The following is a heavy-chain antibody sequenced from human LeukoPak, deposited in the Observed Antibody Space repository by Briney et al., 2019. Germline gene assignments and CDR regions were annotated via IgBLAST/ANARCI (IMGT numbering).Heavy chain of an antibody. CDR2: IKEDGSEK. CDR1: GFTFSTYW. D-gene: IGHD3-16*01. Sequence: GGSLRLSCVASGFTFSTYWMTWVRQAPGKGLEWVATIKEDGSEKYYVDSVKGRFTISGDNAKNSLYLQMSSLRAEDTAVYYCARDRGFVTYDSWGQGTLVTGSS. V-gene: IGHV3-7*05. J-gene: IGHJ5*01. CDR3: ARDRGFVTYDS.